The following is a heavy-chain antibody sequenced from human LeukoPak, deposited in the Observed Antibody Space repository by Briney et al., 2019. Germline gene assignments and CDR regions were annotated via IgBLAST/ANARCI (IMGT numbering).Heavy chain of an antibody. V-gene: IGHV1-69*04. Sequence: ASVKVSCKASGGTFSSYAISWVRQAPGQGLEWMGRIIPILGIANYAQKFQGRVTITADKSTSTAYMELSSLRSEDTAVYYCARDQVYYGEMGRYFDYWGQGTPVTVSS. CDR3: ARDQVYYGEMGRYFDY. CDR2: IIPILGIA. CDR1: GGTFSSYA. D-gene: IGHD4-17*01. J-gene: IGHJ4*02.